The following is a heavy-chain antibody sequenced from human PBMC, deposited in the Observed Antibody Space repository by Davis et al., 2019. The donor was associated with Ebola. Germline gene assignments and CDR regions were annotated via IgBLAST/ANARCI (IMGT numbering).Heavy chain of an antibody. CDR1: AGSFSRYS. CDR3: ARDPGYCSSTSCKRRSGYSNYVRPYYYYGMDV. D-gene: IGHD2-2*01. CDR2: INHSGST. Sequence: MPSETLSLTCAVYAGSFSRYSWSWIRQTPVQGLDWVRAINHSGSTNYSPSLKSRITISIVKSKNKFSLKLSSVTAADTAVYYCARDPGYCSSTSCKRRSGYSNYVRPYYYYGMDVWGQGTTVTVSS. V-gene: IGHV4-34*01. J-gene: IGHJ6*02.